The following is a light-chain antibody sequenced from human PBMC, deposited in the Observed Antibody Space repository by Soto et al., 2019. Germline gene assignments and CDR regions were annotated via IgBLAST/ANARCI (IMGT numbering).Light chain of an antibody. Sequence: EIVLTQSPATLSLSPGEGATLSCRASQSVSSYLAWYHQKPGQAPRLLIYDASNRAPGIPARFSGSGSGTDFTLTISSLEPEDFAVYYCQQRSNWPITFGQGTRLGL. CDR2: DAS. CDR1: QSVSSY. CDR3: QQRSNWPIT. J-gene: IGKJ5*01. V-gene: IGKV3-11*01.